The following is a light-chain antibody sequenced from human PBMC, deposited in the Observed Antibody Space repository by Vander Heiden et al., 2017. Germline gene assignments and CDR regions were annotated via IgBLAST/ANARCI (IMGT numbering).Light chain of an antibody. CDR1: NIGSKT. Sequence: SYVLTQPPSVSVAPGQTARITCGGNNIGSKTVHWYQQKPGQAPVLVVYDDGDRPSGIPERFSGSNSGNTATLTIRRVEAGNEADYYCQVWDSSSDHVVFGGGTKLTV. CDR3: QVWDSSSDHVV. J-gene: IGLJ2*01. V-gene: IGLV3-21*02. CDR2: DDG.